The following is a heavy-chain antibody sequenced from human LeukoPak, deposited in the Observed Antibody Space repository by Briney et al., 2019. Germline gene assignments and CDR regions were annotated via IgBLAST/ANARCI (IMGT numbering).Heavy chain of an antibody. J-gene: IGHJ4*02. Sequence: GGSLRLSCTASGFTFRNSGMDGGRQAPGKGRVGVSRIKGEGRRTNYADSVKGRFTISRDNAKNTLFLKVNSLRAEDTAVFYCARSRMGFEHYWGQLTLVSVPS. V-gene: IGHV3-74*01. D-gene: IGHD2-8*01. CDR2: IKGEGRRT. CDR1: GFTFRNSG. CDR3: ARSRMGFEHY.